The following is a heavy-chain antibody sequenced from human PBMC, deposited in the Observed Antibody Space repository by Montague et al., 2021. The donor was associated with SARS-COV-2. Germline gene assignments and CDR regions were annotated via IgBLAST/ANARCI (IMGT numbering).Heavy chain of an antibody. J-gene: IGHJ6*02. V-gene: IGHV4-31*03. CDR1: GGSISSGGYY. D-gene: IGHD3-3*01. CDR2: IYYSGSP. Sequence: TLSLTCTVSGGSISSGGYYWSWIRQHPGKGLEWIGYIYYSGSPYYNPSLKSRVTISVDTSKNQFSLKLSSVTAADTAVYYCARDVGNLYDFWSTSYGMDVWGQGTMVTVSS. CDR3: ARDVGNLYDFWSTSYGMDV.